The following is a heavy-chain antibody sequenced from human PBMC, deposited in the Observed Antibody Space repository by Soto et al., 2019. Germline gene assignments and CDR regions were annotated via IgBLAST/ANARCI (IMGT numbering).Heavy chain of an antibody. Sequence: SETLSLTCAVYGGSFSGYYWSWIRQPPGKGLEWIGEINHSGSTNYNPSLKSRVTISVDTSKNQFSLKLSSVTAADTAVYYCARDSVGLYNWFDPWGQGTLVTVSS. CDR1: GGSFSGYY. CDR2: INHSGST. V-gene: IGHV4-34*01. J-gene: IGHJ5*02. CDR3: ARDSVGLYNWFDP. D-gene: IGHD1-26*01.